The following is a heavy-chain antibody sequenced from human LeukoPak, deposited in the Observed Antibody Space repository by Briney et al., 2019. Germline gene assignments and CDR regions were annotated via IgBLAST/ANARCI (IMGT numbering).Heavy chain of an antibody. CDR1: GFTFTTYW. CDR2: IKGDEMTT. D-gene: IGHD2-15*01. CDR3: ARVSLRGYCSGGSCHSDY. Sequence: PGRSLRLSCAASGFTFTTYWMHWVRHAPGKGLEWVSRIKGDEMTTNYADSVEGRFTISRDNSKNTLYLQMNSLRAEDTAVYYCARVSLRGYCSGGSCHSDYWGQGTLVTVSS. J-gene: IGHJ4*02. V-gene: IGHV3-74*01.